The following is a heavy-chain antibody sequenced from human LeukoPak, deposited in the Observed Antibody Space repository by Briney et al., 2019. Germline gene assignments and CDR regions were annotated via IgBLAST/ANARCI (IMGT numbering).Heavy chain of an antibody. CDR2: ISYSGST. J-gene: IGHJ4*02. CDR3: ARHSFYEDYDILTGFDY. CDR1: GGSISSTSYY. Sequence: SETLPLTCTVSGGSISSTSYYWGWIRQPPGKGLEWIGSISYSGSTYYNPSLKSRVTISVDTSKNQFSLKLNSVTAADTAVYYCARHSFYEDYDILTGFDYWGQGTLVTVSS. V-gene: IGHV4-39*01. D-gene: IGHD3-9*01.